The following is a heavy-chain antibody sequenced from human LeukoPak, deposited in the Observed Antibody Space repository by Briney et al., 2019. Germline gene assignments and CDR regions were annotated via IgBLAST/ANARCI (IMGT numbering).Heavy chain of an antibody. J-gene: IGHJ4*02. Sequence: GASVKVSCKASDYTFTSYGINWVRQAPGEGLEWMGWISAYNGNTKYAQKLQGRVTMTTDTSTSTAYMEMKSLGSDDTAVYYCARALTYSSSWYLGFYWGQGTLVTVSS. CDR1: DYTFTSYG. V-gene: IGHV1-18*01. CDR2: ISAYNGNT. D-gene: IGHD6-13*01. CDR3: ARALTYSSSWYLGFY.